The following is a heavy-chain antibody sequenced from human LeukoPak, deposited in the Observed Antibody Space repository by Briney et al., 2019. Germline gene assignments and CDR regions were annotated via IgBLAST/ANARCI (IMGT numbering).Heavy chain of an antibody. D-gene: IGHD2-21*02. Sequence: GASVKVSFKASGYTFNTYGISWVRQAPGQRPEWMGWINTDNGNTKYAQKFQGRVTMTTDTSTSTAYMELSSLRSDDTAVYYCARKGCTGDCYRFDPWGQGTLVTVSS. V-gene: IGHV1-18*01. CDR3: ARKGCTGDCYRFDP. CDR1: GYTFNTYG. CDR2: INTDNGNT. J-gene: IGHJ5*02.